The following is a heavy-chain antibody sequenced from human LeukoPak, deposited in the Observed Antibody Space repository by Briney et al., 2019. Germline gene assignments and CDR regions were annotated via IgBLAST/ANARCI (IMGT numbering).Heavy chain of an antibody. CDR2: INPNSGGT. D-gene: IGHD1-14*01. CDR1: GYTFTGYY. Sequence: ASVKVSCKASGYTFTGYYMHWVRQAPGQGLEWMGWINPNSGGTNYAQKLQGRVTMTTDTSTSTAYMELRSLRSDDMAVYYCARDNRRLPGWFDPWGQEPWSPSPQ. V-gene: IGHV1-2*02. CDR3: ARDNRRLPGWFDP. J-gene: IGHJ5*02.